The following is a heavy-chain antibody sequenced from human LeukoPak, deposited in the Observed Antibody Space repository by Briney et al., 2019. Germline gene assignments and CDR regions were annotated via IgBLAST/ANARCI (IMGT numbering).Heavy chain of an antibody. D-gene: IGHD6-19*01. CDR3: ARVPIPLSSRWFDPFDY. CDR2: INPNSGGT. J-gene: IGHJ4*02. CDR1: GYTFTGYY. Sequence: ASVKVSCKASGYTFTGYYMHWVRQAPGQGLEWMGRINPNSGGTNYAQKFQGRVTMTRDTSISTAYMELSRLRSDDTAVYYCARVPIPLSSRWFDPFDYWGQGTLVTVSS. V-gene: IGHV1-2*06.